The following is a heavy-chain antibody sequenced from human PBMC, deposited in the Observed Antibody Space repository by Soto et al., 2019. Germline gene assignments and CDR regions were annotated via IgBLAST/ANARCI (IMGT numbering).Heavy chain of an antibody. CDR2: INAGNGNT. CDR1: GSTFTSYA. D-gene: IGHD3-10*01. Sequence: ASVKVSCKASGSTFTSYAMHWVRQAPGQRLEWMGWINAGNGNTKYSQKFQGRVTITRDTSASTAYMELSSLRSEDTAVYYCARAAMVRGVIYTGMHYYGMDVWGQGTTVTVSS. V-gene: IGHV1-3*01. J-gene: IGHJ6*02. CDR3: ARAAMVRGVIYTGMHYYGMDV.